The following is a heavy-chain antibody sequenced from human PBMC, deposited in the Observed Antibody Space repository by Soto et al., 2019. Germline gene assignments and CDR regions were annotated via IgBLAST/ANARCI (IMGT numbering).Heavy chain of an antibody. CDR3: EWGSSGYYYFDY. Sequence: QVQLVQSGAEVKKPGSSVKVSCKASGGTFSSYAISWVRQAPGQGLEWMGGIIPILGTAHYAQTFQGRVTITAAESTSTAYMELSGRISADTTVYYCEWGSSGYYYFDYWGHGSLVTVAS. J-gene: IGHJ4*01. V-gene: IGHV1-69*01. D-gene: IGHD3-22*01. CDR1: GGTFSSYA. CDR2: IIPILGTA.